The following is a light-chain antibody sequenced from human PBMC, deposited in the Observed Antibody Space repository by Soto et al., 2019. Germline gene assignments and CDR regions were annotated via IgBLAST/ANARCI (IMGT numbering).Light chain of an antibody. CDR2: EDS. CDR3: CSYAGSSSCV. J-gene: IGLJ2*01. Sequence: QSALTQPASVSGSPGQSITISCTGTSSDVGSYNLVSWYQHHRGKAPKVIIYEDSKRPSGASNRFSGSKSGNTASLTISGLQAEDEADYYCCSYAGSSSCVFGGGTKLTVL. CDR1: SSDVGSYNL. V-gene: IGLV2-23*01.